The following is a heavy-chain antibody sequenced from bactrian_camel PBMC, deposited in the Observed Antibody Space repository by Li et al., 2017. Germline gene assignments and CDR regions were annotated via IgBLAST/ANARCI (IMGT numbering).Heavy chain of an antibody. CDR3: AAEGYPRMLARAGGYCYLPRWAGPTY. CDR2: ITTGGGGR. D-gene: IGHD2*01. V-gene: IGHV3S1*01. Sequence: VQLVESGGGSVQAGGSLNLSCSVSPATYTFKQYCMGWFRQAPGKEREAVAAITTGGGGRYYVDSVKGRFTISQDNAKTTLTLQMNNLNPEDTTTYFCAAEGYPRMLARAGGYCYLPRWAGPTYLGQGTQVTVS. J-gene: IGHJ4*01. CDR1: PATYTFKQYC.